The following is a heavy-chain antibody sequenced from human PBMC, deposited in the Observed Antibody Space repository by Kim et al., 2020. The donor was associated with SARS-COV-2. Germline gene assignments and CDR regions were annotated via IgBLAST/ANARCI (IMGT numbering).Heavy chain of an antibody. J-gene: IGHJ5*02. CDR2: VNPNGGGT. V-gene: IGHV1-2*06. CDR1: GYTFTGYY. D-gene: IGHD1-7*01. Sequence: ASVKVSCKASGYTFTGYYLHWVRQAPGQGLEWMGRVNPNGGGTNYGQKFQGRVTMTGDTSSSTAYVELSSLRSDDTAVYYCAREGGGGNYPWLDPWGQGTLVTVSS. CDR3: AREGGGGNYPWLDP.